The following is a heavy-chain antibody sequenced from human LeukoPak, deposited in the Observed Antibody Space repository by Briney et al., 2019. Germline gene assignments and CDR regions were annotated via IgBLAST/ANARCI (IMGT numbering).Heavy chain of an antibody. CDR2: ITGNGATT. D-gene: IGHD6-19*01. CDR3: AKDFAVAAYFDY. Sequence: GRSLRLSCAAAGFTFSSFSMNWVRQAPGKGLEWVSGITGNGATTYYADSVKGRFTISRDNSKNTLYLQLNSMRAEDTAIYYCAKDFAVAAYFDYWGQGTLITVSS. CDR1: GFTFSSFS. V-gene: IGHV3-23*01. J-gene: IGHJ4*02.